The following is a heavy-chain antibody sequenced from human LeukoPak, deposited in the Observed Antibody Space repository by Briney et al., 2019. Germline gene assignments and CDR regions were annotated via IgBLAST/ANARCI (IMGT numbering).Heavy chain of an antibody. Sequence: SETLSLTCTVSGGSISSSIYYWGWIRQPPGKGLEWIGSIYYSGSTYYNPSLKSRVTISVDTSKNQFSLKLSSVTAADTAVYYCARLPGYSSGNYYDMDVWGQGTTVTVSS. CDR3: ARLPGYSSGNYYDMDV. CDR2: IYYSGST. D-gene: IGHD6-19*01. CDR1: GGSISSSIYY. J-gene: IGHJ6*02. V-gene: IGHV4-39*01.